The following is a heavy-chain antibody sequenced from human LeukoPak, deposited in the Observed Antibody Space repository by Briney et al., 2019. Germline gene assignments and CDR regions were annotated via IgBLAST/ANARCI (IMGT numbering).Heavy chain of an antibody. CDR1: GGSINNCF. J-gene: IGHJ6*03. CDR3: ASYSSSWYAYYYYYMDV. CDR2: IYYSDCT. V-gene: IGHV4-59*08. Sequence: SETLSLTCTVSGGSINNCFWSWIRQPPGKGLECIAYIYYSDCTNYNPSLKSRVTVSVDTSKNQFSLKLSSVTAADTAVYYCASYSSSWYAYYYYYMDVWGKGTTVTVSS. D-gene: IGHD6-13*01.